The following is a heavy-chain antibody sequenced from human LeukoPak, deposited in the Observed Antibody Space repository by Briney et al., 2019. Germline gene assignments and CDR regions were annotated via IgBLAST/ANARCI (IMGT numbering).Heavy chain of an antibody. J-gene: IGHJ5*02. CDR3: AKNNWFDP. Sequence: SETLSLTCVIYGASFSDYYWSWIRQPPGKGLEWIGEIHHSVGTKYNPSLKSRVTISADTSKNQFSLNLSSVTAADPAVYYCAKNNWFDPWGQGTLVTVSS. V-gene: IGHV4-34*01. CDR1: GASFSDYY. CDR2: IHHSVGT.